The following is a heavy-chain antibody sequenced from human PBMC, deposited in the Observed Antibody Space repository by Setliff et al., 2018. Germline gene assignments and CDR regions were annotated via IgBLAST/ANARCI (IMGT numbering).Heavy chain of an antibody. Sequence: ASETLSLTCAVSGYSISSGYYWGWIRQPPGKGLEWIGSIYHSGSTYYNPSLKSRVTISVDTSKNQFSLKLSSVTAADTAVYYCARQVSWFDPWGQGTLVTVS. V-gene: IGHV4-38-2*01. J-gene: IGHJ5*02. CDR1: GYSISSGYY. CDR3: ARQVSWFDP. CDR2: IYHSGST.